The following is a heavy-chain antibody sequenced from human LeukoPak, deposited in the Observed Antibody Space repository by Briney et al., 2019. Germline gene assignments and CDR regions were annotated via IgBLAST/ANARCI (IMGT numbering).Heavy chain of an antibody. Sequence: PSETLSLTCTVSGGSISSYYWSWIRQPPGKGLEWIGYIYYSGSTNYNPSLKSRVTISVDTSKNQFSLKLSSVTAADTAVYYCARHLGYCSSTSCYWAFDIWGQGTMVTVSS. CDR2: IYYSGST. CDR1: GGSISSYY. V-gene: IGHV4-59*08. CDR3: ARHLGYCSSTSCYWAFDI. D-gene: IGHD2-2*01. J-gene: IGHJ3*02.